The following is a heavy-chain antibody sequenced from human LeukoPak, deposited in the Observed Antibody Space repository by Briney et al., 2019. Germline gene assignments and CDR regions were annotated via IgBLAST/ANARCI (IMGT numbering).Heavy chain of an antibody. V-gene: IGHV3-15*01. J-gene: IGHJ4*02. Sequence: GGSLRLSCVVSGFSFNNAWVGWVRQAPGKGLEWVGRIKAKTDGGTADYAAPVKGRFTISRDDSKNTVFLQMDSLKIEDTAVYFCSTGGGTNDFWGQVALVTVSS. CDR1: GFSFNNAW. CDR3: STGGGTNDF. D-gene: IGHD1-1*01. CDR2: IKAKTDGGTA.